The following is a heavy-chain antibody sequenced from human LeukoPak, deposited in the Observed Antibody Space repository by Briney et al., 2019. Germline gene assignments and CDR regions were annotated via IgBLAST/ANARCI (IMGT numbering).Heavy chain of an antibody. CDR1: GGSFSGYY. Sequence: PSETLSLTCAVYGGSFSGYYWSWIRQPPGKGLEWIGEINHSGSTNYNPSLKSRVAISVDTSKNQFSLKLSSVTAADTAVYYCAGGAGTAGPDYGGQGPLVTVPS. D-gene: IGHD6-19*01. V-gene: IGHV4-34*01. CDR2: INHSGST. J-gene: IGHJ4*02. CDR3: AGGAGTAGPDY.